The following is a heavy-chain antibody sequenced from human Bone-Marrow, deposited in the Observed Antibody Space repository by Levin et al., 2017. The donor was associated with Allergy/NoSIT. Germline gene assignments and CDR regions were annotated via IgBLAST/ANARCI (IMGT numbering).Heavy chain of an antibody. Sequence: AGGSLRLSCGDSGFSFHSNAMNWVRQTPGKGLEWVATISATSATTYYTDSVKGRFTISRENSKNTLYLQMNSLTDGDTAIYYCAKSRGSWDYYYGMDVWGQGTTVTVSS. D-gene: IGHD3-10*01. CDR1: GFSFHSNA. CDR3: AKSRGSWDYYYGMDV. V-gene: IGHV3-23*01. J-gene: IGHJ6*02. CDR2: ISATSATT.